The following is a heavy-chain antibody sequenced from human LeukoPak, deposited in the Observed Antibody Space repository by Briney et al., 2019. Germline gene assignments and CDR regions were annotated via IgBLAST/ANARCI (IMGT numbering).Heavy chain of an antibody. CDR3: ASLSSSWYPTWDY. Sequence: GGSLRLSCAASGFTFSSYGMPWVRQAPGQGLEWMGWINPNSGGTNYAQKFQGRVTMTRDTSISTAYMELSRLRSDDTAVYYCASLSSSWYPTWDYWGQGTLVTVSS. CDR1: GFTFSSYG. J-gene: IGHJ4*02. CDR2: INPNSGGT. V-gene: IGHV1-2*02. D-gene: IGHD6-13*01.